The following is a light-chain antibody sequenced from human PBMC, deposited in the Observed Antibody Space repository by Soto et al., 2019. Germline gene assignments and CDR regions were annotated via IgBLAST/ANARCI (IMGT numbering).Light chain of an antibody. J-gene: IGKJ5*01. CDR1: QGISNH. V-gene: IGKV1-17*03. CDR2: DAS. CDR3: LHHHNFPLT. Sequence: DIQMTQSPSAMSASVGDRVTITCRASQGISNHLVWFQQKPGKVPKRLIYDASSLQAGVPSRFSGSGSGTEFTLTISSLQPEDFATYYCLHHHNFPLTFGQGTRLE.